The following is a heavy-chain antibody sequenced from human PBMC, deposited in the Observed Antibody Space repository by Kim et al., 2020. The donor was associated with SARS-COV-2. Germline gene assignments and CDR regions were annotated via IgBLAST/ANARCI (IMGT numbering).Heavy chain of an antibody. CDR2: IYPGDSDT. J-gene: IGHJ3*02. Sequence: GESLKISCKGSGYSFTSYWIGWVRQMPGKGLEWMGIIYPGDSDTRYSPSFQGQVTISADKSISTAYLQWSSLRASDTAMYYCARREAVVTADDAFDIWGQGTMVTVSS. D-gene: IGHD2-21*02. V-gene: IGHV5-51*01. CDR3: ARREAVVTADDAFDI. CDR1: GYSFTSYW.